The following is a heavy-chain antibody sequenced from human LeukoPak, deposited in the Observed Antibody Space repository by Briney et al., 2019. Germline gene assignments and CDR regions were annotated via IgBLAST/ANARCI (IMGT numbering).Heavy chain of an antibody. D-gene: IGHD6-13*01. CDR3: ARGSGYSTYYFDY. V-gene: IGHV4-34*01. CDR1: GGSFSGYY. CDR2: INHSGST. Sequence: SETLSLTCAVYGGSFSGYYWSWIRQPPGKGLAWIGEINHSGSTNYNPSLKSRVTISVDTSKNQFSLKLSSVTAADTAVYYCARGSGYSTYYFDYWGQGTLVTVSS. J-gene: IGHJ4*02.